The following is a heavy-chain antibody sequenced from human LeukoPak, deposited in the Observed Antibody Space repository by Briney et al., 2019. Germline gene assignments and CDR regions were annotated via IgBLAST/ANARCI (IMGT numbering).Heavy chain of an antibody. CDR1: EFTFSSYA. J-gene: IGHJ4*02. CDR2: ISGSGGST. D-gene: IGHD3-22*01. CDR3: AKDTTYYYDSSGYRMFDY. Sequence: PGGSLRLSCPASEFTFSSYAMSWVRQAPGKGLEWVSAISGSGGSTYYADSVKGRFTISRDNSKNTLYLQMNSLRAEDTAVYYCAKDTTYYYDSSGYRMFDYWGQGTLVTVSS. V-gene: IGHV3-23*01.